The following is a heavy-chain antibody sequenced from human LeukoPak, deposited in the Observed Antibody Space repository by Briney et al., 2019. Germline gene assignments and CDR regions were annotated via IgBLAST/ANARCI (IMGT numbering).Heavy chain of an antibody. CDR2: VFDSGST. CDR1: GASFSTNY. J-gene: IGHJ6*03. CDR3: ARLYQQSKWKYYYYYMDV. V-gene: IGHV4-59*01. D-gene: IGHD1-1*01. Sequence: SETLSLTCSVSGASFSTNYWSWIRQPPGRGLEWIGYVFDSGSTNYNPSLKGRVTISVDTSTKQFSLRLSSVTAADTAVYYCARLYQQSKWKYYYYYMDVWGKGTAVTLSS.